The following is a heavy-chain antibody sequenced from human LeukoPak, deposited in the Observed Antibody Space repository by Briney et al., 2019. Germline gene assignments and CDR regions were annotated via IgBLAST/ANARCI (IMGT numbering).Heavy chain of an antibody. Sequence: GGSLRLSCAASGFTFSSYGMHWVRQAPGKGLEWVAVIWYDGSNKYYADSVKGRFTISRDNSKNTLYLQMNSLRAEDTAVYYCARDLRHGSTGAPLSDWGQGTLVTVSS. D-gene: IGHD5/OR15-5a*01. CDR2: IWYDGSNK. CDR1: GFTFSSYG. V-gene: IGHV3-33*08. CDR3: ARDLRHGSTGAPLSD. J-gene: IGHJ4*02.